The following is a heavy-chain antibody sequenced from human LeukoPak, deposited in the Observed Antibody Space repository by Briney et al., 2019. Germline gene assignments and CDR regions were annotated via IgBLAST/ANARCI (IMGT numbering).Heavy chain of an antibody. J-gene: IGHJ3*02. CDR3: ARDHGTNFYDSSGYKAFDI. Sequence: GGSLRLSCGASGFTFSSYNMNWVRQAPGEGLGWVSSISSSSSYIYYADSVKGRFTISRDNVNNSLYLQMNSLRAEDTAVYYCARDHGTNFYDSSGYKAFDIWGQGTMVIVSP. D-gene: IGHD3-22*01. CDR1: GFTFSSYN. V-gene: IGHV3-21*06. CDR2: ISSSSSYI.